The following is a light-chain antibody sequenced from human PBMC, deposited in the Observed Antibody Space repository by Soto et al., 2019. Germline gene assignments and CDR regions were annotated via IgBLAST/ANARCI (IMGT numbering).Light chain of an antibody. CDR3: QQYNQWPLYT. CDR2: DAS. CDR1: QSVGSN. Sequence: EIVLTQSPATLSVSPGDRAALSCRASQSVGSNFAWYQQRPGQAPRLLIYDASTRATGIPARISGSGSGTEFTLTISSLQSEDFAVYYCQQYNQWPLYTFGQGTKLEI. V-gene: IGKV3-15*01. J-gene: IGKJ2*01.